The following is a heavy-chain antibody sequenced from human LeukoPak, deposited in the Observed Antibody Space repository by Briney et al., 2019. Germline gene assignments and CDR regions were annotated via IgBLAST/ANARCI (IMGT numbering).Heavy chain of an antibody. CDR3: ARLPGDYYDILTGQPTARDY. Sequence: GRSLRLSCAASGFTFSSYGMHWVRQAPGKGLEWVAVISYDGSNKYYADSVKGRFTISRDNSKNSLYLQMNSLRAEDTAVYYCARLPGDYYDILTGQPTARDYWGQGTLVTVSS. CDR1: GFTFSSYG. V-gene: IGHV3-30*03. CDR2: ISYDGSNK. D-gene: IGHD3-9*01. J-gene: IGHJ4*02.